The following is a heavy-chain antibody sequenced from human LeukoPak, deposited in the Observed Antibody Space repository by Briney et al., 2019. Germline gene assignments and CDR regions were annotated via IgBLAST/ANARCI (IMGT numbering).Heavy chain of an antibody. V-gene: IGHV1-18*01. CDR3: ARDRLEFGGNWFDP. CDR1: GYTXTSYG. CDR2: ISAYNGNT. J-gene: IGHJ5*02. D-gene: IGHD3-10*01. Sequence: GASVKVPCKASGYTXTSYGISWVRQAPGQGLEWMGWISAYNGNTNYAQKLQGRVTMTTDTSTSTAYMELRSLRSDNTAVYYCARDRLEFGGNWFDPWGQGTLVTVSS.